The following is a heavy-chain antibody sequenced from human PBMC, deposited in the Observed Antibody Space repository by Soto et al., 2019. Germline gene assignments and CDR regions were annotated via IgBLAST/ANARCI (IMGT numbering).Heavy chain of an antibody. CDR2: ISGSGGST. V-gene: IGHV3-23*01. D-gene: IGHD3-10*01. J-gene: IGHJ4*02. CDR1: GFTFSSYA. CDR3: AKDYYGSGSYYPRFFDY. Sequence: GGSLRLSCAASGFTFSSYAMSWVRQAPGKGLEWVSAISGSGGSTYYADSVKGRFTISRDNSKNTLYLQMNSLRAEDTAVYYCAKDYYGSGSYYPRFFDYWGQGTLVTVSS.